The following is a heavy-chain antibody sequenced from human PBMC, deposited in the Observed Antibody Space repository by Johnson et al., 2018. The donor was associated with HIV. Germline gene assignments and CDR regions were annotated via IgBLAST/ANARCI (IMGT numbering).Heavy chain of an antibody. CDR3: ASRKYFSSFDI. V-gene: IGHV3-11*04. CDR1: GFSFNDYY. D-gene: IGHD3-3*01. J-gene: IGHJ3*02. CDR2: ISNSGSTI. Sequence: QVQLVESGGGLVKPGGSLRLSCAASGFSFNDYYMSWIRQAPGKGLEWVSYISNSGSTINYADSVKGRFTVSRDNAKNSLFLQMNSLRAEDTAMYYCASRKYFSSFDIWGQGTMVTVSS.